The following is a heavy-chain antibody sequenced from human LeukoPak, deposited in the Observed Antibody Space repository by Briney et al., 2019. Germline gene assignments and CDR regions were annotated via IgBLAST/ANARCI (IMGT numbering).Heavy chain of an antibody. CDR2: INQDAGEI. Sequence: PGGSLRLSCAASGFTFSTYWMNWYRQAPGKGLEWVGNINQDAGEINYVDSVRGRFTISRDNAKNSLHLQMNSLRAEDTAVYYCATDRDNSDWQKRFDSWGQGTLVTVSS. D-gene: IGHD2-21*02. CDR3: ATDRDNSDWQKRFDS. CDR1: GFTFSTYW. J-gene: IGHJ4*02. V-gene: IGHV3-7*01.